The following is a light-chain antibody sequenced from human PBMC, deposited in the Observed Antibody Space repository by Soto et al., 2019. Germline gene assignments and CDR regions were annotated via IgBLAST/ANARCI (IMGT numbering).Light chain of an antibody. CDR3: QQYKSYSIT. J-gene: IGKJ5*01. V-gene: IGKV1-5*03. Sequence: DIQITQSPSTLSASVGDRVTITCRASQSISSWLACYQQKPGKAHKLLIQKASNLESGATSRFSGSGSGTEFTLTISSLQPDDFATYYCQQYKSYSITFGQGTRLEIK. CDR2: KAS. CDR1: QSISSW.